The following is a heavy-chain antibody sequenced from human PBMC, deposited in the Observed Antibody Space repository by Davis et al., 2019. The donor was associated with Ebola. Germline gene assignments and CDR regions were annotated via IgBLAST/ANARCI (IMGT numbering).Heavy chain of an antibody. V-gene: IGHV3-7*01. Sequence: GESLKISCAASGFSFSSYWMSWVSQAPGKGLEWVANIKQDGSEKDYVDSVEGRFTISRDNAKNSLYLQMNSLRAEDTALYYCARGPSTGNSFTYWGQGTLVTVSS. D-gene: IGHD6-13*01. J-gene: IGHJ4*02. CDR2: IKQDGSEK. CDR1: GFSFSSYW. CDR3: ARGPSTGNSFTY.